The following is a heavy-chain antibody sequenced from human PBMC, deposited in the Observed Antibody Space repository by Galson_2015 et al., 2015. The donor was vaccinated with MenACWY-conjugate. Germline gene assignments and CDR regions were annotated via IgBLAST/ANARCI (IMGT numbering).Heavy chain of an antibody. CDR3: ARVGTWIHQYIYYMDV. D-gene: IGHD5-18*01. Sequence: SLRLSCAASGFTFTGYDFNWVRQAPGKGLEWLSYISKSGSPIYYADSVKGRFTISRDNIKKSLFLEMNSLRAGDTGVYYCARVGTWIHQYIYYMDVWGKGTTVTVSS. V-gene: IGHV3-48*03. J-gene: IGHJ6*03. CDR2: ISKSGSPI. CDR1: GFTFTGYD.